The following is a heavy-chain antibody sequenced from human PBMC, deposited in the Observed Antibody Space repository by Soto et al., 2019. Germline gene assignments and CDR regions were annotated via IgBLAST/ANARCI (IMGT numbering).Heavy chain of an antibody. J-gene: IGHJ4*02. D-gene: IGHD6-19*01. CDR1: GFTFSSYA. CDR3: ASRSSGWYFDY. Sequence: EVQLLESGGGLVQPGGSLRLSCAASGFTFSSYAMNWVRQAPGKGLEWVSVISGSGGSTYYADSVKGRFTISRDNSKNPLDLQRNSLRAEATAVYYCASRSSGWYFDYWGQGTLVTVSS. CDR2: ISGSGGST. V-gene: IGHV3-23*01.